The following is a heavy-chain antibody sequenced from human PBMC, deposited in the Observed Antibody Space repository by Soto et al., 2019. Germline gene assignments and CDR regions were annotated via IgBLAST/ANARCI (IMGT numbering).Heavy chain of an antibody. D-gene: IGHD2-15*01. CDR2: SSAYKGDT. CDR1: GYTFTNYD. V-gene: IGHV1-18*01. J-gene: IGHJ4*02. Sequence: QVQVVQSGAEVKKPGASVKVSCKASGYTFTNYDITWVRQAPGQGLEWMGCSSAYKGDTNYAQKFQGRVTMTTETSTGAADMELRNRRAAGTGGDFCAIFCGRGFYTLRDWGQGTLVTVAS. CDR3: AIFCGRGFYTLRD.